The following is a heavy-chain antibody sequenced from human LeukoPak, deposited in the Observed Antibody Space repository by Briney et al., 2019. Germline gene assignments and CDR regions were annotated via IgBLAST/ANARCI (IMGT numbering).Heavy chain of an antibody. D-gene: IGHD3-16*01. J-gene: IGHJ6*02. V-gene: IGHV3-23*01. Sequence: GGSLRLSCAASGFTFSSYAMSWVRQAPGKGLEWVSAISGSGGSTYYADSVKGRFTISRDNSKNTLYLQMNSLRAEDTAVYYCAKALTIGAYYYYGMDVWGQGTTVTVSS. CDR2: ISGSGGST. CDR3: AKALTIGAYYYYGMDV. CDR1: GFTFSSYA.